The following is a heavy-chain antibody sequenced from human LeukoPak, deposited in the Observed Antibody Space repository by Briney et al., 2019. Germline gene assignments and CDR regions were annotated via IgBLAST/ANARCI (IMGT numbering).Heavy chain of an antibody. J-gene: IGHJ5*02. CDR3: ARGVVVVAATSNWFDP. D-gene: IGHD2-15*01. CDR2: INPNSGGT. CDR1: GYTFAGYY. V-gene: IGHV1-2*02. Sequence: GASVKVSCKASGYTFAGYYMHWVRQAPGQGLEWMGWINPNSGGTNYAQKFQGRVTMTRNTSISTAYMELSSLRSEDTAVYYCARGVVVVAATSNWFDPWGQGTLVTVSS.